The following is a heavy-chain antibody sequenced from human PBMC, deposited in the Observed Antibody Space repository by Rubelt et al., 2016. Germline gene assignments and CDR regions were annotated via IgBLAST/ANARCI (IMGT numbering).Heavy chain of an antibody. D-gene: IGHD3-9*01. CDR3: ARVIWALTLGMDV. Sequence: EVQLVESGGGLVKPGGSLRLSCAASGFTFSSFAMSWVRQAPGKGLEWVSVISSNGGTTYYADSVKGRFTISRDNSKNTLYLQMNTLRADDTAVYYCARVIWALTLGMDVWGQGTTVTVSS. CDR1: GFTFSSFA. J-gene: IGHJ6*02. V-gene: IGHV3-23*04. CDR2: ISSNGGTT.